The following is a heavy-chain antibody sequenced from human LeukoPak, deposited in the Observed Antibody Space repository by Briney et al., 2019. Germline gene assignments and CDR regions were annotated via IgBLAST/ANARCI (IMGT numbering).Heavy chain of an antibody. CDR3: ARGHSIEPYYYYYYMDV. Sequence: SETLSLICSVSDDSISIYYWSWIRQPPGKGLEWIGYIDHTGSTNYNPSLNSRVTISRDTSNNQFSLKLRSVTAADTAVYYCARGHSIEPYYYYYYMDVWGKGTTVTVSS. CDR2: IDHTGST. CDR1: DDSISIYY. D-gene: IGHD4-11*01. J-gene: IGHJ6*03. V-gene: IGHV4-59*01.